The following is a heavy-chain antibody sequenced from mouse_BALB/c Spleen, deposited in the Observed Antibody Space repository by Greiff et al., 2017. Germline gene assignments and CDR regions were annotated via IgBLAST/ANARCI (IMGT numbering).Heavy chain of an antibody. D-gene: IGHD2-10*02. J-gene: IGHJ4*01. CDR3: ASLVWSYAMDY. CDR2: IWSGGST. V-gene: IGHV2-2*02. Sequence: QVQLQQSGPGLVQPSQSLSITCTVSGFSLTSYGVHWVRQSPGKGLEWLGVIWSGGSTDYNAAFISRLSISKDNSKSQVFFKMNSLQANDTAIYYRASLVWSYAMDYWGQGTSVTVSS. CDR1: GFSLTSYG.